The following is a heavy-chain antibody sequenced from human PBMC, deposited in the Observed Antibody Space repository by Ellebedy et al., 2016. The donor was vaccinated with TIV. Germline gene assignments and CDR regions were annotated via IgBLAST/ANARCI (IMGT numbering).Heavy chain of an antibody. CDR1: GDSINSGDYY. V-gene: IGHV4-30-4*01. J-gene: IGHJ4*02. CDR2: IDYTGTT. Sequence: SETLSLXXTASGDSINSGDYYWCWIRQPPGKGLEWIGYIDYTGTTYYNPSLKGRITISVDTSKNHFSLRLRSVTAADTALYFCARETDFWSDSSYFDSWGQGILVAVSS. D-gene: IGHD3-3*01. CDR3: ARETDFWSDSSYFDS.